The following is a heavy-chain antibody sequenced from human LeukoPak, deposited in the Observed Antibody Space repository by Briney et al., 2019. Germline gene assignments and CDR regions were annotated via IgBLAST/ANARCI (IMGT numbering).Heavy chain of an antibody. V-gene: IGHV3-49*03. CDR3: ARDIVVVPAAIWGDNWFDP. CDR1: GFTFGDYA. CDR2: IRSKAYGGTT. D-gene: IGHD2-2*02. Sequence: GGSLRLSCTASGFTFGDYAMSWFRQAPGKGLEWVGFIRSKAYGGTTEYAASVKGRFTISRDDSKSIAYLQMNSLRAEDTAVYYCARDIVVVPAAIWGDNWFDPWGQGTLVTVSS. J-gene: IGHJ5*02.